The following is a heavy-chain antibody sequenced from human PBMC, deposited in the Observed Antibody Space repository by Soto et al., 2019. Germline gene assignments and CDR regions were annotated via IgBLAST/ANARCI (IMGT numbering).Heavy chain of an antibody. CDR3: ARQDRVVAEGRWFDP. Sequence: SETLSLTCTVCGCSSSGGYHWAWMRQPPGKGLEWLGSVHYSGNTYYNPSLKSRLTISVDKSKNQFSLNLSSVTAADTAVYYCARQDRVVAEGRWFDPWGQGTLLTVS. J-gene: IGHJ5*02. V-gene: IGHV4-38-2*02. CDR2: VHYSGNT. D-gene: IGHD2-15*01. CDR1: GCSSSGGYH.